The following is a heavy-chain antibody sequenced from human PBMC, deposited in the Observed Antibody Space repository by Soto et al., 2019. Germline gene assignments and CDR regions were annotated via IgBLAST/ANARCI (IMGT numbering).Heavy chain of an antibody. CDR3: AKELLWYSSPFDY. Sequence: TGGSLRLSCAASGFTFSSYGMHWVRQAPGKGLEWVAVISYDGSNKYYADSVKGRFTISRDNSKNTLYLQMNSLRAEDTAVYYWAKELLWYSSPFDYWGQGTLVTLSS. CDR2: ISYDGSNK. CDR1: GFTFSSYG. V-gene: IGHV3-30*18. J-gene: IGHJ4*02. D-gene: IGHD6-13*01.